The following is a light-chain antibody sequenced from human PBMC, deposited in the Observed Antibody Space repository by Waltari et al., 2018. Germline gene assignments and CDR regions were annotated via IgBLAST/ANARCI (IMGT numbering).Light chain of an antibody. V-gene: IGLV2-8*01. Sequence: QSALTQPPSASGSPGQSVTISCTGTNSDVGGYNSVSWYQPHPGQAPKLIIYDVTKRPSGVPDPLSGSKSGNTASLAVPGLQAEDEAAYYCSSYAGSNNLVFGGGTKLTVL. CDR3: SSYAGSNNLV. CDR2: DVT. J-gene: IGLJ2*01. CDR1: NSDVGGYNS.